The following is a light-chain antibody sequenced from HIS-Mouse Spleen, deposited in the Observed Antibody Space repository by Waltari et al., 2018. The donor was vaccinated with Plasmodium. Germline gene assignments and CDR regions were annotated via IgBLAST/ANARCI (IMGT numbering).Light chain of an antibody. J-gene: IGLJ2*01. CDR1: NLGAKY. Sequence: SYELTQPPSVSVSPGQTASITCSGYNLGAKYACWYQQKPGQSPVRVIDQDSKRPSGIPERFSGSNSGNTATLTISGTQAMDEADYYCQAWDSSTVVFGGGTKLTVL. CDR2: QDS. CDR3: QAWDSSTVV. V-gene: IGLV3-1*01.